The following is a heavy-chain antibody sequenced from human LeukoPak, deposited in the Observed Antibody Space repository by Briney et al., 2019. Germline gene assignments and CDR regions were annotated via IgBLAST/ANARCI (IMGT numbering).Heavy chain of an antibody. V-gene: IGHV1-69*06. CDR2: IIPIFGTA. CDR3: ARGGYDYVWGSYPKPFDY. CDR1: GGTFSSYA. J-gene: IGHJ4*02. Sequence: ASVKVSCKASGGTFSSYAISWVRQAPGQGLEWMGGIIPIFGTANYAQKFQGRVTITADKSTSTAYMELSSLRSEDTAVYYCARGGYDYVWGSYPKPFDYWGQGTLVTVSS. D-gene: IGHD3-16*01.